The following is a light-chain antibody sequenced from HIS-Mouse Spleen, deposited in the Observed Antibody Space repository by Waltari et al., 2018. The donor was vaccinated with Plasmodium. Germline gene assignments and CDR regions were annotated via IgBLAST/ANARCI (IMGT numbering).Light chain of an antibody. CDR2: EDS. J-gene: IGLJ3*02. CDR1: ALQRKH. V-gene: IGLV3-10*01. CDR3: YSTDSSGNHRV. Sequence: SYELTQPPSVSVSPGQTARITCPGDALQRKHAYWYQQKSGQAPVLVIYEDSQRPSGIPERFSGSSSGTMATLTISGAQVEDEADYYCYSTDSSGNHRVFGGGTKLTVL.